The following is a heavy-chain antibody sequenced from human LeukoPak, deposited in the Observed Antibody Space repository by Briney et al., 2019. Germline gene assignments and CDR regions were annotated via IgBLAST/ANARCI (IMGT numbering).Heavy chain of an antibody. V-gene: IGHV4-39*07. J-gene: IGHJ4*02. Sequence: SETLSLTCTVSGGSISSSSYYWGWIRQPPGKGLEWIGSIYYSGSTYYNPSLKSRVTISVDKSKNQFSLKLSSVTAADTAVYYCARGTAKYSSSSSYFDYWGQGTLVTVSS. CDR2: IYYSGST. CDR3: ARGTAKYSSSSSYFDY. CDR1: GGSISSSSYY. D-gene: IGHD6-6*01.